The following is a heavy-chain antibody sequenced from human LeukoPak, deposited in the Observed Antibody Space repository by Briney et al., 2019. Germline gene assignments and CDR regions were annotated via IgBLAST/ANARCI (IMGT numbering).Heavy chain of an antibody. V-gene: IGHV7-4-1*02. CDR2: INTNPGNP. D-gene: IGHD6-25*01. Sequence: SVKVSCKASGYTFTTYAMHGVRQAPRQGLEWMGWINTNPGNPTYAQGFTGRFVFSLDTSVSTAYLQISSLKAEDTAVYYCARGTGYSSGWPPHGGQGTLLTVPS. CDR3: ARGTGYSSGWPPH. CDR1: GYTFTTYA. J-gene: IGHJ4*02.